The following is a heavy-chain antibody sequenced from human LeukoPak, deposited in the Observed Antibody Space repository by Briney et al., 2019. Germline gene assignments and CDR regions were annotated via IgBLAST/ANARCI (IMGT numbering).Heavy chain of an antibody. J-gene: IGHJ6*04. Sequence: PGGSLRLSCAASGFTFSNYYMSWIRQAPGKGLVWVSYISSRSSNKEYADSVKGRFTISRDNSKNSLYLQMNSLRAEDTAVYYCAELGITMIGGVWGKGTTVTISS. V-gene: IGHV3-11*04. CDR1: GFTFSNYY. CDR3: AELGITMIGGV. CDR2: ISSRSSNK. D-gene: IGHD3-10*02.